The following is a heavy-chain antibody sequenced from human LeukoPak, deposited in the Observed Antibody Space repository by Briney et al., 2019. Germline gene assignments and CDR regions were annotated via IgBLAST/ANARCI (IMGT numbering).Heavy chain of an antibody. J-gene: IGHJ4*02. Sequence: SETLSLTCTVSGGSISSYYWSWIRQPAGKGLGWIGRIYTSGSTNYNPSLKGRVTMSVDTSKNQFSLKLSSVTAADTAVYYCASHRYYYDSSGLAFDYWGQGTLVTVSS. D-gene: IGHD3-22*01. CDR2: IYTSGST. V-gene: IGHV4-4*07. CDR1: GGSISSYY. CDR3: ASHRYYYDSSGLAFDY.